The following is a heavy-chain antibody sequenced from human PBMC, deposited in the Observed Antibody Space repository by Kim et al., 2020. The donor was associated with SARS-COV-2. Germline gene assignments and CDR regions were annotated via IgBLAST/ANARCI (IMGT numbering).Heavy chain of an antibody. CDR1: GGSFSGYY. Sequence: SETLSLTCAVYGGSFSGYYWSWIRQPPGKGLEWIGEINHSGSTNYNPSLKSRVTISVDTSKNQFSLKLSSVTAADTAVYYCARARGGGNSLYYGMDVWGQGTTVTVSS. V-gene: IGHV4-34*01. J-gene: IGHJ6*02. D-gene: IGHD2-21*02. CDR3: ARARGGGNSLYYGMDV. CDR2: INHSGST.